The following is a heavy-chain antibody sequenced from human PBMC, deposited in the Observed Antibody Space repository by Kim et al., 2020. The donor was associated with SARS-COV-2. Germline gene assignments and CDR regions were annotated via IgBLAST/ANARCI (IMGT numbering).Heavy chain of an antibody. CDR1: GYTFTSYA. V-gene: IGHV1-3*01. D-gene: IGHD4-17*01. J-gene: IGHJ6*02. CDR2: INAGNGNT. Sequence: ASVKVSCKASGYTFTSYAMHWVRQAPGQRLEWMGWINAGNGNTKYSQKFQGRVTITRDTSASTAYMELSSLRSEDTAVYYCARTTVTTVYYYGMDVWGQGTTVTVSS. CDR3: ARTTVTTVYYYGMDV.